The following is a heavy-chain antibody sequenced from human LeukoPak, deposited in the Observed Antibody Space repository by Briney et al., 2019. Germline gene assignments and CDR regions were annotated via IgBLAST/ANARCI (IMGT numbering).Heavy chain of an antibody. J-gene: IGHJ3*02. V-gene: IGHV1-46*01. CDR3: AFFRGYCSSTSCHDAFDI. Sequence: GASVKVSCKASGYTFTSYYMHWVRQAPGQGLEWMGIINPSGGSTSYAQKFQGRVTMTRDTSTSTVYTELSSLRSEDTAVYYCAFFRGYCSSTSCHDAFDIWGQGTMVTVSS. CDR1: GYTFTSYY. CDR2: INPSGGST. D-gene: IGHD2-2*01.